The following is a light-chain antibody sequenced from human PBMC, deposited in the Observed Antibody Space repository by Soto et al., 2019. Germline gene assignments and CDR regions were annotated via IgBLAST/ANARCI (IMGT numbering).Light chain of an antibody. Sequence: DIVMTQSPDSLAVSLGERATINCKSSQSVLYNSNNKNFLAWYQQKLGQPPKLLIYWASTWESGVPDRFSGSGSGTDFTLTISSLQAEDVAVYYCQQYYGTPVTFGGGTKVEIK. CDR3: QQYYGTPVT. J-gene: IGKJ4*01. V-gene: IGKV4-1*01. CDR2: WAS. CDR1: QSVLYNSNNKNF.